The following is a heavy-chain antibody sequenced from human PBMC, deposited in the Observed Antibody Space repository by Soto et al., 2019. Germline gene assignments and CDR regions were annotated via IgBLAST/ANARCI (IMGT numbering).Heavy chain of an antibody. CDR2: ISSSSSTI. J-gene: IGHJ6*02. CDR1: GVTFSSYS. D-gene: IGHD3-22*01. CDR3: AREMIVVVTTYYYYGMDV. V-gene: IGHV3-48*01. Sequence: GGSLRLSCAASGVTFSSYSMNWVRQAPGKGLEWVSYISSSSSTIYYADSVKGRFTISRDNAKNSLYLQMNSLRAEDTAVYYCAREMIVVVTTYYYYGMDVWGQGTTVTVSS.